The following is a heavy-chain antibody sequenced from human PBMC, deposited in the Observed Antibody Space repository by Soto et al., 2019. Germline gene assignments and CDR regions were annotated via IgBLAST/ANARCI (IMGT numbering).Heavy chain of an antibody. J-gene: IGHJ2*01. CDR2: ISSSSSYI. Sequence: EVQLVESGGGLVKPGGSLRLSCAASGFTFSSYSMNWVRQAPGKGLEWVSSISSSSSYIYYADSVKGRFTSSRDNAKNSLYLQMNSLRAEDTAVYYCARDRSGYDFDREDWYFDLWGRGTLVTVSS. CDR3: ARDRSGYDFDREDWYFDL. D-gene: IGHD5-12*01. CDR1: GFTFSSYS. V-gene: IGHV3-21*01.